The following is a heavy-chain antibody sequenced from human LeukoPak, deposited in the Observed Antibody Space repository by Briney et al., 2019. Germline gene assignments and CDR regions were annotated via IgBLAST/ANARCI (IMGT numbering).Heavy chain of an antibody. J-gene: IGHJ3*02. CDR2: IYYSGST. CDR3: ARHGAHGYYDSSGYYFLNDAFDI. V-gene: IGHV4-59*08. CDR1: GGPISSYY. D-gene: IGHD3-22*01. Sequence: SETLSLTCTVSGGPISSYYWSWIRQPPGKGLEWIGYIYYSGSTNYNPSLKSRVTISIDTSKNQFSLKLSSVTAADTAVYYCARHGAHGYYDSSGYYFLNDAFDIWGQGTMVTVSS.